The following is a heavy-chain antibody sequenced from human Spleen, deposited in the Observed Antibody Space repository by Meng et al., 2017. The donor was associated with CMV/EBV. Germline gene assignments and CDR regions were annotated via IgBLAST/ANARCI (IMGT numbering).Heavy chain of an antibody. D-gene: IGHD3-3*01. Sequence: GGSLRLSCAASGFTFSIYAMSWVRQAPGKGLEWVSGISGSGSSTYYADSVKGRFTISRDNSKNMLYLQMNSLRAEDTAVFYCAKDSSFDIWSSQKYGMDVWGEGTTVTVSS. CDR1: GFTFSIYA. CDR3: AKDSSFDIWSSQKYGMDV. J-gene: IGHJ6*04. V-gene: IGHV3-23*01. CDR2: ISGSGSST.